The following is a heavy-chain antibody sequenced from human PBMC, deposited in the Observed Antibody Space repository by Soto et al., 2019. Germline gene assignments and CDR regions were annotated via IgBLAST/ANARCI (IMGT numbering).Heavy chain of an antibody. CDR1: GISLSNDRTG. CDR2: IFSNDEK. Sequence: SGPTLVNPTETLTLTCTVSGISLSNDRTGVSWIRQPPGKALEWLAHIFSNDEKSYSTSLKNRLTISKDTSRGQVILIMTNMVPVDTGTYFCGPIPRHNFFPTDYWGQGSQVTVSS. J-gene: IGHJ4*02. V-gene: IGHV2-26*01. CDR3: GPIPRHNFFPTDY.